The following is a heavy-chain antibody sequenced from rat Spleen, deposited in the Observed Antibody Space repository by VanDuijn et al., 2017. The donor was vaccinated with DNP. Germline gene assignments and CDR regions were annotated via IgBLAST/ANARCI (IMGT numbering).Heavy chain of an antibody. CDR3: ARSSRD. J-gene: IGHJ2*01. V-gene: IGHV2-6*01. D-gene: IGHD1-11*01. CDR1: GFSLTSYT. Sequence: QVQLKESGPGLVQPSQTLSLTCTVSGFSLTSYTVSWVRQPPGKGLEWIAAMSSGGSTYYNSALKSRLSISRDTSKRQVFLKMNSLQTEDTDMYFCARSSRDWGQGVMVTVSS. CDR2: MSSGGST.